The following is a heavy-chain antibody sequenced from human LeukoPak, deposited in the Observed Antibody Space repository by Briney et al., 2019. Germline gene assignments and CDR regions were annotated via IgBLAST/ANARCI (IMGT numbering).Heavy chain of an antibody. CDR2: IIPIFGTA. D-gene: IGHD6-6*01. CDR3: ASPNPQASSSSGFDY. Sequence: SVKVSCKASGYTFTSYGISWVRQAPGQGLEWMGGIIPIFGTANYAQKFQGRVTITADKSTSTAYMELSSLRSEDTAVYYCASPNPQASSSSGFDYWGQGTLVTVSS. CDR1: GYTFTSYG. J-gene: IGHJ4*02. V-gene: IGHV1-69*06.